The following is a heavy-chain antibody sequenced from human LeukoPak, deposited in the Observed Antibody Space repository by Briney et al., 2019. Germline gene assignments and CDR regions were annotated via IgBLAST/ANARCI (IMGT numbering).Heavy chain of an antibody. CDR2: INHSGST. CDR3: ARGGSMAAAGTNYFDY. Sequence: SETLSLTCTVSGGSISSYYWSWIRQPPGKGLEWIGEINHSGSTNYNPSLKSRVTISVDTSKSQFSLKLSSVTAADTAVYYCARGGSMAAAGTNYFDYWGQGTLVTVSS. CDR1: GGSISSYY. V-gene: IGHV4-34*01. D-gene: IGHD6-13*01. J-gene: IGHJ4*02.